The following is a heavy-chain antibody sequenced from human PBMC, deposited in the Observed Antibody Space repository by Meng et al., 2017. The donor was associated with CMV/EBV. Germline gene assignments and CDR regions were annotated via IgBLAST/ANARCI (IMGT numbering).Heavy chain of an antibody. CDR1: GGSFSGYY. CDR2: INHSGST. D-gene: IGHD2-2*01. V-gene: IGHV4-34*01. J-gene: IGHJ4*02. CDR3: ASYIVVVPAAIGD. Sequence: ESLKISCAVYGGSFSGYYWSWIRQPPGKGLEWIGEINHSGSTNYNPSLKSRVTISVDTSKNQFSLKLSSVTAADTAVYYCASYIVVVPAAIGDWGQGTLVTVSS.